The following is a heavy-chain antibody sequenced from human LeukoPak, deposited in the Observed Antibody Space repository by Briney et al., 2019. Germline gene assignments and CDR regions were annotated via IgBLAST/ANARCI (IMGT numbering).Heavy chain of an antibody. CDR2: IYTSEST. V-gene: IGHV4-4*07. CDR3: SRARGWYGDSFDS. CDR1: GGSVSSYY. J-gene: IGHJ4*02. Sequence: SETLSLTCTVSGGSVSSYYWSWIRQPAGTGLEWIGRIYTSESTNSNPTLTSRVTMSVDTSKNQFSLTLNSVTAADTAVYYCSRARGWYGDSFDSGGQGTLVSVSS. D-gene: IGHD6-19*01.